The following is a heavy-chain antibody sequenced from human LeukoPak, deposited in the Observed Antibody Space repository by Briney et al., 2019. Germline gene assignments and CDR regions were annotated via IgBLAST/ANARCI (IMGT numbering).Heavy chain of an antibody. CDR1: GFTFDDYG. J-gene: IGHJ4*02. V-gene: IGHV3-20*04. Sequence: PGGSLRLSCAASGFTFDDYGMSWVRQAPGKGLEWVSGINWNGGITAYADSVKGRFTISRDNAKNSLYLQMNSLRAEDTAVYYCARGYYDSTLDYWGQGTLVTVSS. CDR3: ARGYYDSTLDY. D-gene: IGHD3-22*01. CDR2: INWNGGIT.